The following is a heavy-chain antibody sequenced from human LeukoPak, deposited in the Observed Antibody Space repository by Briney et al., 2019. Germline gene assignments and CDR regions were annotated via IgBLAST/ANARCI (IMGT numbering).Heavy chain of an antibody. CDR1: SGSISGYY. CDR3: ARHLDELRYFDWFLDY. Sequence: SETLTLTCTVSSGSISGYYWSWIRQPPGKGLEWIGYINYSGSTDYNPSLKSRVTISVDTSNNQFSLKLSSVTAADTAIYYCARHLDELRYFDWFLDYWGQGTLVTVSS. J-gene: IGHJ4*02. D-gene: IGHD3-9*01. CDR2: INYSGST. V-gene: IGHV4-59*08.